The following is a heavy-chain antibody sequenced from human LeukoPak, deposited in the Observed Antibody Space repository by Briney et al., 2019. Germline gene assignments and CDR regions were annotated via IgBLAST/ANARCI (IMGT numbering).Heavy chain of an antibody. J-gene: IGHJ3*02. CDR3: ARYPYYGSGIGAFDI. V-gene: IGHV4-34*01. CDR2: INHSGST. Sequence: SETLSLTCAVYGGSFSGYYWSWIRQPPGKGLEWIGEINHSGSTNYNPSLKSRVTISVDTSKNQFSLKLSSVTAAGTAVYYCARYPYYGSGIGAFDIWGQGTMVTVSS. D-gene: IGHD3-10*01. CDR1: GGSFSGYY.